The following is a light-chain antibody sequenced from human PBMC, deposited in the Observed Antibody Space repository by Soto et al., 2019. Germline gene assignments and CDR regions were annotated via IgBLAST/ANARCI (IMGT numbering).Light chain of an antibody. J-gene: IGLJ1*01. V-gene: IGLV2-14*01. CDR1: SSDVGGYNF. CDR2: DVS. Sequence: QSVLTQPASVSGSPGQSITISCTGTSSDVGGYNFVSWYQQHPGRVPKLIISDVSNRPSGVSDRFSGSKSGNTASLTISGLQPEDEADYYCSSYTSSSTLVFGVGTKVTVL. CDR3: SSYTSSSTLV.